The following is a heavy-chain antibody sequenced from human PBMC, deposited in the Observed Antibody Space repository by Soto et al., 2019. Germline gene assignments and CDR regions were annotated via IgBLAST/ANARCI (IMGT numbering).Heavy chain of an antibody. CDR3: ATGANFYYDTSRY. J-gene: IGHJ4*02. CDR1: GFTFTTFE. CDR2: INSGATRL. V-gene: IGHV3-48*03. Sequence: PGGSLRLSCAASGFTFTTFEMNWFRQAPGKGLEWVSYINSGATRLYYADSVRGRFAISRDDAENSLFLQMTSLRSEDTAVYYCATGANFYYDTSRYWGQGTLVTVSS. D-gene: IGHD3-22*01.